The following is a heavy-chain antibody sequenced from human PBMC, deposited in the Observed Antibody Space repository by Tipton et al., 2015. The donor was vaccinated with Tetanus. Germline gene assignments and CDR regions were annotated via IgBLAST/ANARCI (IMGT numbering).Heavy chain of an antibody. CDR2: IYDSEST. Sequence: TLSLTCTVSGVTISSSSFYWGWIRQPPGKGLEWIGSIYDSESTYYNPSLKSRVTISVDTSKNQFSLKLSSVTAADTAVYYCARDGWGLTNWFDSWGQGTLVTVSS. CDR1: GVTISSSSFY. J-gene: IGHJ5*01. V-gene: IGHV4-39*02. CDR3: ARDGWGLTNWFDS. D-gene: IGHD4/OR15-4a*01.